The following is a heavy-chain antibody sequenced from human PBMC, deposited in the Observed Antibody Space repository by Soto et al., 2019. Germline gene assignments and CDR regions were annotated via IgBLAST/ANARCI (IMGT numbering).Heavy chain of an antibody. J-gene: IGHJ6*02. D-gene: IGHD6-19*01. V-gene: IGHV4-39*01. CDR2: IYYSGST. Sequence: PSETLSLTCTVSGGSISSSSYYWGWIRQPPGKGLEWIGSIYYSGSTYYNPCLKSRVTISVDTSKIQFSLKLSSVTAADTAVYYCARQGGIAVAGRDYYYYYGMDVWGQGTTVTVSS. CDR1: GGSISSSSYY. CDR3: ARQGGIAVAGRDYYYYYGMDV.